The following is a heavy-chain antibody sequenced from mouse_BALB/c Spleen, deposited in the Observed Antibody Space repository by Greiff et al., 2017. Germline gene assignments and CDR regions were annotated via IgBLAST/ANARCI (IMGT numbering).Heavy chain of an antibody. D-gene: IGHD1-1*01. CDR2: INSDGGST. CDR1: EYEFPSHD. Sequence: EVKLMESGGGLVQPGESLKLSCESNEYEFPSHDMSWVRKTPEKRLELVAAINSDGGSTYYPDTMERRFIISRDNTKKTLYLQMSSLRSEDTALYYCARRGTTVVATEGWYFDVWGAGTTVTVSS. V-gene: IGHV5-2*03. J-gene: IGHJ1*01. CDR3: ARRGTTVVATEGWYFDV.